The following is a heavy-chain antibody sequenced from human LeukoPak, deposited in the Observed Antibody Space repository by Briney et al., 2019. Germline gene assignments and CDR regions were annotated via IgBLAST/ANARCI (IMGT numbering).Heavy chain of an antibody. CDR1: GGSISSGGYY. CDR3: ARLRAVAGRGGWFDP. D-gene: IGHD6-19*01. Sequence: SETLSLTCTVSGGSISSGGYYWSWIRQHPGKGLEWIGYIYYSGSTNYNPSLKSRVTISVDTSKNQFSLKLSSVTAADTAVYYCARLRAVAGRGGWFDPWGQGTLVTVSS. CDR2: IYYSGST. V-gene: IGHV4-61*08. J-gene: IGHJ5*02.